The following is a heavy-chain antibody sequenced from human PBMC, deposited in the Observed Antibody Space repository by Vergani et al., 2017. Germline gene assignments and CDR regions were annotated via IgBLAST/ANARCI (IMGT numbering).Heavy chain of an antibody. CDR3: ARLVDSSGSQTTQFDY. V-gene: IGHV5-51*03. Sequence: EVQLVQSGAEVKKPGESLKISCKGSGYSFTSYWIAWVRQMPGKGLEWMGIIYPGDSDTRYSPSFQGQVTISADRSISTAYLQWSSLKASDTAMYYCARLVDSSGSQTTQFDYWGQGTLVTVSS. J-gene: IGHJ4*02. D-gene: IGHD3-22*01. CDR2: IYPGDSDT. CDR1: GYSFTSYW.